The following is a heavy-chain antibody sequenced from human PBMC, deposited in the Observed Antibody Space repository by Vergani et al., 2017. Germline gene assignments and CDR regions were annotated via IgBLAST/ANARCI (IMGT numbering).Heavy chain of an antibody. CDR1: GGTFSNHV. V-gene: IGHV1-69*01. CDR2: ILPLFGTP. Sequence: QVQLVQSGAEVKKPGSSVKVSCKSSGGTFSNHVLAWVRQAPGQGLEWMGGILPLFGTPTYPRRFQGRVNINPDDSTTTAYMEMTRLTSEDSAIYYCARDGGRGVEVPAAIQYYYYYMDVWGEGTTVTVSS. CDR3: ARDGGRGVEVPAAIQYYYYYMDV. D-gene: IGHD2-2*01. J-gene: IGHJ6*03.